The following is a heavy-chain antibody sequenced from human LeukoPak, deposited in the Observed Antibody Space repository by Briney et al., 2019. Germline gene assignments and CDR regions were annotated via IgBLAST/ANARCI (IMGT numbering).Heavy chain of an antibody. J-gene: IGHJ4*02. V-gene: IGHV1-2*02. Sequence: ASVKRCCKLAGYTVTGGKRVDVRGAPGQRIERMGWINPNSGDTKYAQKFQGRVTMTRDTSISTAYMELSRLRSDDTAVYYCATQRGSYLWGTDFDYWGQGPPVTVSS. CDR1: GYTVTGGK. CDR2: INPNSGDT. D-gene: IGHD3-16*01. CDR3: ATQRGSYLWGTDFDY.